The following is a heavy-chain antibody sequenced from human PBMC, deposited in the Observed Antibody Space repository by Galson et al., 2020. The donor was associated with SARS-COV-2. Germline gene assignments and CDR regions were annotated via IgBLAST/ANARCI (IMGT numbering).Heavy chain of an antibody. V-gene: IGHV2-5*02. Sequence: KMSGPTLVKPTQTLTLSCTFSGFSLSTSGVGVGWIRQPPGKALEWLAVIYWDDDKRYSPSLKSGLTITKDTSKNQVVLTLTNMDPVDTATYYCAHRPKPVTTVTTSINYFDYWGQGTLVTVSS. CDR3: AHRPKPVTTVTTSINYFDY. CDR1: GFSLSTSGVG. D-gene: IGHD4-17*01. CDR2: IYWDDDK. J-gene: IGHJ4*02.